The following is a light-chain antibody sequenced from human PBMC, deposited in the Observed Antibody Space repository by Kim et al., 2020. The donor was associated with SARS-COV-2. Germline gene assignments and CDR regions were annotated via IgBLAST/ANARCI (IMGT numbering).Light chain of an antibody. CDR1: QSISSY. Sequence: DIQMTQSPSSLSASVGDRVTITCRASQSISSYLNWYQQKPGKAPKLLTYAASSLQSGVPSRFSGSGSGTDFTLTISSLQPEDFATYYCQQSYSTLPMYTFGQGTKLEI. V-gene: IGKV1-39*01. CDR3: QQSYSTLPMYT. CDR2: AAS. J-gene: IGKJ2*01.